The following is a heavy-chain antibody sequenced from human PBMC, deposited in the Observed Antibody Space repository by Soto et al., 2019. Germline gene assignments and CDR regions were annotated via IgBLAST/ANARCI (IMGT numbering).Heavy chain of an antibody. J-gene: IGHJ4*02. CDR1: GFTFSSYA. V-gene: IGHV3-23*01. D-gene: IGHD6-19*01. Sequence: EVQLLESGGGLVQPGGSLRLSCAASGFTFSSYAMSWVRQAPGKGLEWVSAISGSTIYYADSVKGRFTISRDNAKNSLYLQMNSLRAEDTAVYYCARVSSSSGWYGGYYFDYWGQGTLVTVSS. CDR2: ISGSTI. CDR3: ARVSSSSGWYGGYYFDY.